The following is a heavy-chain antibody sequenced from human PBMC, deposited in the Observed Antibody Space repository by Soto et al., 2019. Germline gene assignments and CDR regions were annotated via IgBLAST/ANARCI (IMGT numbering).Heavy chain of an antibody. J-gene: IGHJ4*02. CDR2: IYHRGST. Sequence: QVQLQESGPGLVKPSETLSLTCIVSGGSVSNDAYYWSWIRQLPGKGLEWIGYIYHRGSTYYNPSLKSRVTTSASTSANQFSLKVSSVTAADTAVYYCARLGIGWEFPFDYWGQGTLVNVSS. CDR3: ARLGIGWEFPFDY. D-gene: IGHD1-26*01. V-gene: IGHV4-61*08. CDR1: GGSVSNDAYY.